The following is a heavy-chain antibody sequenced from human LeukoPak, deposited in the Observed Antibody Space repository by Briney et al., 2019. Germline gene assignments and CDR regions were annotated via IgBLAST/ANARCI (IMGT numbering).Heavy chain of an antibody. D-gene: IGHD3-10*01. CDR1: GGSISSGGYY. CDR3: ARGITMVRGAYDY. J-gene: IGHJ4*02. CDR2: IYYSGST. V-gene: IGHV4-31*03. Sequence: TLSLTCTVSGGSISSGGYYWSWIRQHPGKGLEWIGYIYYSGSTYYNPSLKSRVTISVATSKNQFSLKLSSVTAADTAVYYCARGITMVRGAYDYWGQGTLVTVSS.